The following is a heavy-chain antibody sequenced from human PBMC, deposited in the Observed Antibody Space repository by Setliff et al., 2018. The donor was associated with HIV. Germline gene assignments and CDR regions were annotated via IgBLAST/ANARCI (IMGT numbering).Heavy chain of an antibody. Sequence: SETLSLTCTVPDDSISSNYGSWIRQSAGKGLAWVGRIYTGGRTHYNPSLKGRVTMSVDTSKNQFSLNLSSVTAADTAVYYCARDRMPMASWVPDKWGQGTLVTVSS. V-gene: IGHV4-4*07. CDR2: IYTGGRT. CDR3: ARDRMPMASWVPDK. J-gene: IGHJ4*02. D-gene: IGHD2-2*01. CDR1: DDSISSNY.